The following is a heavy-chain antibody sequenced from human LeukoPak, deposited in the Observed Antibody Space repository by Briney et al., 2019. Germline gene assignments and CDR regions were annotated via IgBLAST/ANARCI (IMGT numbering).Heavy chain of an antibody. J-gene: IGHJ2*01. CDR3: TRVGDYGGNWAWYFDL. V-gene: IGHV3-21*01. CDR1: GFTFSSYS. Sequence: GGSLRLSCAASGFTFSSYSMNWVRQAPGKGLEWVSFITSTSSYIYYADSVKGRFTISRDNAKNTLYLQMNSLRAEDTAVYYCTRVGDYGGNWAWYFDLWGRGTLVTVSS. CDR2: ITSTSSYI. D-gene: IGHD4-23*01.